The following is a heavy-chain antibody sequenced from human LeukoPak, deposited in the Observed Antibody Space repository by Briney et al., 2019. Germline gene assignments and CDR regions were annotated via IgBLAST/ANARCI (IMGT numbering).Heavy chain of an antibody. CDR3: ARGAPRNAFDI. V-gene: IGHV4-61*02. CDR2: IYTSGST. Sequence: SETLSLTCTVSGGSISSGSYYWSWIRQPAGKGLEWIGRIYTSGSTNYNPSLKSRVTISVDTSKNQFSLKLSSVTAADTAVYYCARGAPRNAFDIWGQGTMVTVSS. CDR1: GGSISSGSYY. J-gene: IGHJ3*02.